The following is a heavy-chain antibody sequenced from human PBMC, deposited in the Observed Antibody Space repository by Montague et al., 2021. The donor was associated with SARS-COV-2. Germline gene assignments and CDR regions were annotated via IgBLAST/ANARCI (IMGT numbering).Heavy chain of an antibody. V-gene: IGHV2-70*11. CDR2: IDWDGDK. Sequence: PALVKPTQTLTLTCTFSGFSLSTSGMCMTWIRQPPGKALEWLARIDWDGDKYYNTSLKNRLTISKDTSKNLVVLTMTNMDPVDTATYYCARGPSDTYYYNGMDVWGRGTTVTVSS. CDR3: ARGPSDTYYYNGMDV. CDR1: GFSLSTSGMC. J-gene: IGHJ6*02.